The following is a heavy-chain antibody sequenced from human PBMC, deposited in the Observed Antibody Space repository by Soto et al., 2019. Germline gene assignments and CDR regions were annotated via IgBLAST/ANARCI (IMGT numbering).Heavy chain of an antibody. CDR1: GFTFSSYS. CDR3: ARAPRGDDFLTSYDPYYYYGIDF. CDR2: ISSSSSYI. Sequence: LRLSCAASGFTFSSYSMNWVRQAPGKGLEWVSSISSSSSYIYYGDSVKGRFTISRDNAKNALFLQMNSLRAEDTAVYYCARAPRGDDFLTSYDPYYYYGIDFWGQGTTVTVSS. J-gene: IGHJ6*02. V-gene: IGHV3-21*01. D-gene: IGHD3-9*01.